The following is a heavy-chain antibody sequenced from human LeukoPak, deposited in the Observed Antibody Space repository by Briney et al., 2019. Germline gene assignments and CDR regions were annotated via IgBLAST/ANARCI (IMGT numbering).Heavy chain of an antibody. Sequence: GGSLRLSCAASGFSVRSNYMSWARQAPGKGLEWVPLIYSGGTTDYADSVKGRLTISRDNSKTTLSLQMNSLRPEHTAVYYCARGVGSHTDYHSYGMDVWGQGTTVTVSS. CDR2: IYSGGTT. CDR1: GFSVRSNY. J-gene: IGHJ6*02. CDR3: ARGVGSHTDYHSYGMDV. V-gene: IGHV3-53*01. D-gene: IGHD1-26*01.